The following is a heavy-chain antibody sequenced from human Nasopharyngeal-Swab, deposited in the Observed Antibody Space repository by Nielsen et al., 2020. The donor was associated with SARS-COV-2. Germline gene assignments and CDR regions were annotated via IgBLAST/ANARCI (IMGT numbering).Heavy chain of an antibody. CDR1: GYTFTSYD. CDR2: MNPNSGNT. Sequence: ASVKVYCKASGYTFTSYDINWVRQATGQGLEWMGWMNPNSGNTGYAQKFQGRVTMTRNTSISTAYMELSSLRSEDTTVYYCARGFIVTVIFHYYYYMDVWGKGTPVTVSS. D-gene: IGHD1-26*01. CDR3: ARGFIVTVIFHYYYYMDV. V-gene: IGHV1-8*01. J-gene: IGHJ6*03.